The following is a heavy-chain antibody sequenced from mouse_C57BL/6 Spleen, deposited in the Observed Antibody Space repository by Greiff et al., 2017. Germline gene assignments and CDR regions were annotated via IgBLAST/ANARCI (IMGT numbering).Heavy chain of an antibody. CDR1: GYTFTSYW. J-gene: IGHJ2*01. Sequence: QVQLQQPGAELVKPGASVKLSCKASGYTFTSYWMHWVKQRPGRGLEWIGRIDPNSGGTKYNEKFKGKATFTADTSSNTAYMQLSSLTTEDSAIYYCYGVVTNFDYWGQGTTLTVSS. D-gene: IGHD2-3*01. CDR2: IDPNSGGT. CDR3: YGVVTNFDY. V-gene: IGHV1-62-3*01.